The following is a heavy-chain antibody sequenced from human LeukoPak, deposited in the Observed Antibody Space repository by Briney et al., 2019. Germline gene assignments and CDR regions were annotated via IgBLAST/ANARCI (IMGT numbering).Heavy chain of an antibody. CDR2: INHSGST. D-gene: IGHD4-4*01. V-gene: IGHV4-34*01. CDR3: ASLTTVTTPYNWFDP. Sequence: PSETLSLTCTVSGGSISSYYWSWIRQPPGKGLEWIGEINHSGSTNYNPSLKSRVTISVDTSKNQFSLKLSSVTAADTAVYYCASLTTVTTPYNWFDPWGQGTLVTVSS. CDR1: GGSISSYY. J-gene: IGHJ5*02.